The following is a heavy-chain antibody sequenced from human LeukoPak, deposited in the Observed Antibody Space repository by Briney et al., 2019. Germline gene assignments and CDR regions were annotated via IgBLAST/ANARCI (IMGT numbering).Heavy chain of an antibody. Sequence: PGGSLRLSCAASGFTFSSYAMHWVRQAPGKGLEWVAVISYDGSNKYYADSVKGRFTISRDNSKNTLYLQMNSLRAEDTAVYYCARADYGGNLKSGSGYWGQGTLVTVSS. CDR3: ARADYGGNLKSGSGY. CDR1: GFTFSSYA. V-gene: IGHV3-30*01. CDR2: ISYDGSNK. D-gene: IGHD4-23*01. J-gene: IGHJ4*02.